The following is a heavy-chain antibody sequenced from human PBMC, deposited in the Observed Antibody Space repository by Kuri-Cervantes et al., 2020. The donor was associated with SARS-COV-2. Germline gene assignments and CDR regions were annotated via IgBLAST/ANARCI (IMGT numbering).Heavy chain of an antibody. CDR1: GGTFSSYT. D-gene: IGHD4-17*01. V-gene: IGHV1-69*02. CDR2: IIPILGIA. CDR3: ARGPYGDASLYYYYMDV. J-gene: IGHJ6*03. Sequence: SVKVSCKASGGTFSSYTISWVRQAPGQGLEWMGRIIPILGIANYAQKFQGRVTITADKSTSTAYMELSSLRSEDTAVYYCARGPYGDASLYYYYMDVWGKGTTVTVSS.